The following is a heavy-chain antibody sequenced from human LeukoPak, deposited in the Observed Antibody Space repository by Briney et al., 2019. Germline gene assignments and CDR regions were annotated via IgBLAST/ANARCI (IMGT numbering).Heavy chain of an antibody. Sequence: GGSLGLSCAASGFTFSRYSMHWVRQAPGKGLEWVSYISSASSYKYYADSIKGRFTISRDNAKNSLYLQMISLRAEDTAVYYCARDEELGEWELPWDYWGQGTLVTASS. J-gene: IGHJ4*02. CDR1: GFTFSRYS. CDR2: ISSASSYK. CDR3: ARDEELGEWELPWDY. D-gene: IGHD3-16*01. V-gene: IGHV3-21*01.